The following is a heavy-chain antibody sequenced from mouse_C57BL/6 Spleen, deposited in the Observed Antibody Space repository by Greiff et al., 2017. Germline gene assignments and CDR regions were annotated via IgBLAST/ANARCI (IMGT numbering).Heavy chain of an antibody. CDR1: GYTFTEYT. Sequence: QVQLQQSGAELVKPGASVKLSCKASGYTFTEYTLHWVKQRPGQGLEWIGWFYPGSGSIKYNEKFKDKATLTADKSSSTVYMELSRLTSEDSAVYFCAGHEEGGYLLDYWGQGTTLTVSS. J-gene: IGHJ2*01. CDR2: FYPGSGSI. V-gene: IGHV1-62-2*01. CDR3: AGHEEGGYLLDY. D-gene: IGHD2-2*01.